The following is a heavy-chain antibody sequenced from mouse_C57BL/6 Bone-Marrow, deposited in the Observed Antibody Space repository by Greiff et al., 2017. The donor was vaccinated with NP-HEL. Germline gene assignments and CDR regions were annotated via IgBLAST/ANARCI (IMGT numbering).Heavy chain of an antibody. D-gene: IGHD1-1*01. CDR3: TTLIYYYGSSAY. CDR1: GFNIKDYY. V-gene: IGHV14-1*01. CDR2: IDPEDGDT. Sequence: VQLQQSGAELVRPGASVKLSCTASGFNIKDYYMHWVKQRPEQGLEWIGRIDPEDGDTEYDPRFQGKATMTADTYSNTAYLQVSSLTSEDTAVYYCTTLIYYYGSSAYWGQGTTLTVSS. J-gene: IGHJ2*01.